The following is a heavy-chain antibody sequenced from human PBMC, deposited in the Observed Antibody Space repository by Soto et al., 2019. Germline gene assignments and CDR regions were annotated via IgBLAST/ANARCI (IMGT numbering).Heavy chain of an antibody. CDR1: GGSISPFD. J-gene: IGHJ5*02. D-gene: IGHD5-18*01. CDR3: ARVKGDSARLNRLAP. Sequence: SETLSLTCTVSGGSISPFDWTWIRQPPGKGLEGIGFIYYSGSTNYNPSLKSRVTILVDTSKTQFSPKLSSVTAADTAVYYCARVKGDSARLNRLAPRGQGSPVIVSA. V-gene: IGHV4-59*01. CDR2: IYYSGST.